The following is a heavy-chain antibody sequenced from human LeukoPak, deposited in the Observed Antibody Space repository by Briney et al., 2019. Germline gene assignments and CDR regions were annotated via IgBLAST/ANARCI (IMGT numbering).Heavy chain of an antibody. CDR2: IYHSGST. D-gene: IGHD2-21*02. CDR3: ARGFCGGDCYSDY. Sequence: SQTLTLTCTVSGGSISSGGYYWSWIRQPPGKGLERIGYIYHSGSTYYNPSLKSRVTISVDRSKNQFSLKLSSVTAADTAVYYCARGFCGGDCYSDYWGQGTLVTVSS. CDR1: GGSISSGGYY. J-gene: IGHJ4*02. V-gene: IGHV4-30-2*01.